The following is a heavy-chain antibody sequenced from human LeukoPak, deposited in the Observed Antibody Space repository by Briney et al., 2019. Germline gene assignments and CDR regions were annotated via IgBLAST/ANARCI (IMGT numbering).Heavy chain of an antibody. CDR1: GFTFSDHY. D-gene: IGHD6-13*01. Sequence: PGGSLRLSCAASGFTFSDHYMDWVRQAPGKGLEWVGRTRNKANSYTTEYAASVKGRFTISRDDSKNSLYLQMNSLKTEDTAVYYCARTGPSSSWYDDAFDIWGQGTMVTVSS. J-gene: IGHJ3*02. V-gene: IGHV3-72*01. CDR2: TRNKANSYTT. CDR3: ARTGPSSSWYDDAFDI.